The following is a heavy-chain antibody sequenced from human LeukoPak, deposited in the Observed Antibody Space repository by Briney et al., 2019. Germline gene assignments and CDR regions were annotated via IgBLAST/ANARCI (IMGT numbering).Heavy chain of an antibody. J-gene: IGHJ4*02. Sequence: GALRLSFAAAGFPFSIYGIHWGRPAPGKGLGWVAVIWYDGSNKYYADSVKGRFTISRDNSKNTLYLQMNSLRAEDTAVYYCAKDRGSGSYSLDYWGQGTLVTVSS. V-gene: IGHV3-33*06. CDR1: GFPFSIYG. D-gene: IGHD3-10*01. CDR3: AKDRGSGSYSLDY. CDR2: IWYDGSNK.